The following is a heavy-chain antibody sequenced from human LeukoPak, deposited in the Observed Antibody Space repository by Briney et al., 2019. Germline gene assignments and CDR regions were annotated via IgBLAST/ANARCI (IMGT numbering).Heavy chain of an antibody. J-gene: IGHJ4*02. V-gene: IGHV5-51*01. CDR1: GYSFTSYW. Sequence: GESLKISCQGSGYSFTSYWIGWVRQMPGKGLEWMGFIYPGDSDTKYSPSFQGQVTMSADKSISTAYLQWSSLKASDTAMYYCARRSSSGGYYFDYWGQGTLVTVSS. CDR2: IYPGDSDT. CDR3: ARRSSSGGYYFDY. D-gene: IGHD3-16*01.